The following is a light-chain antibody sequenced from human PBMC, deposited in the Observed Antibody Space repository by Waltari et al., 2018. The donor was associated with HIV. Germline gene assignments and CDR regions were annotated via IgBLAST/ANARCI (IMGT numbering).Light chain of an antibody. Sequence: QSVLTQPPSASGTPGQRVTFSCSGSSSNIGSNPVDWYQKLPGTAPRRLIYNNNPRPSGVPDRFSGSKSGTSASLAISGLQSEDEADYYCAAWDDSLNGHVLFGGGTKLTVL. J-gene: IGLJ2*01. V-gene: IGLV1-44*01. CDR1: SSNIGSNP. CDR3: AAWDDSLNGHVL. CDR2: NNN.